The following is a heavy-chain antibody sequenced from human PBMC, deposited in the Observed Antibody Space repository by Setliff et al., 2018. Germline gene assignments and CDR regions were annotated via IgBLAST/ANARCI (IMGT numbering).Heavy chain of an antibody. V-gene: IGHV1-2*02. CDR2: INPNSGGT. CDR1: GYTFTGYY. J-gene: IGHJ6*02. Sequence: ASVKVSCKASGYTFTGYYMHWVRQAPGQGLEWMGWINPNSGGTNYAQKFQGRVTMTRDTSISIAYLELSRLRSDDTAVYYCAREIRVVVPAAPRYYGMDVWGQGTTVTVSS. CDR3: AREIRVVVPAAPRYYGMDV. D-gene: IGHD2-2*01.